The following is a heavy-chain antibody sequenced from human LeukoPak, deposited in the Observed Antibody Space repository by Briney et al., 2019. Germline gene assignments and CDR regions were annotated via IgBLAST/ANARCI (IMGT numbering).Heavy chain of an antibody. J-gene: IGHJ4*02. CDR3: ARGLRFLEWLLDY. D-gene: IGHD3-3*01. Sequence: ASVKFSCKASGGTFSSYAISWVRQAPGQGLEWMGGIIPIFGTANYAQKFQGRVTITADESTSTAYMELSSLRSEDTAVYYCARGLRFLEWLLDYWGQGTLVTVSS. V-gene: IGHV1-69*13. CDR2: IIPIFGTA. CDR1: GGTFSSYA.